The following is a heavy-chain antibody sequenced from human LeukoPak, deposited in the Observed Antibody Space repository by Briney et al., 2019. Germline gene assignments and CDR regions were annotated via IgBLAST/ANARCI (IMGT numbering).Heavy chain of an antibody. J-gene: IGHJ4*02. Sequence: SVKVSCTASGGSFSRYAISWVRQAPGQGLEWMGGIIPMFGTANYAQKFQGRVTITADESTRTAYMELRTLRSEDTAIYYCARGSGETGGYYYVYWGRGTPVTVSS. CDR3: ARGSGETGGYYYVY. CDR1: GGSFSRYA. V-gene: IGHV1-69*01. CDR2: IIPMFGTA. D-gene: IGHD3-22*01.